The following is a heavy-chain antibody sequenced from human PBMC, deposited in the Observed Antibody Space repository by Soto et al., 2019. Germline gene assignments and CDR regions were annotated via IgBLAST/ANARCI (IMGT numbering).Heavy chain of an antibody. V-gene: IGHV4-30-2*01. CDR2: IYHSGST. CDR3: ARDLKSEGEENWFDP. Sequence: SETLSLTCAVSGGSISSGGYSWSWIRQPPGKGLEWIGYIYHSGSTYYNPSLKSRVTISVDRSKNQFSLKLSSVTAADTAVYYCARDLKSEGEENWFDPWGQGTLVTVSS. D-gene: IGHD1-26*01. CDR1: GGSISSGGYS. J-gene: IGHJ5*02.